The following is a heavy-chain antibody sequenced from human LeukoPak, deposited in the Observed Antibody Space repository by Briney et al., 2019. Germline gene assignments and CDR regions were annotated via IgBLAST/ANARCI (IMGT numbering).Heavy chain of an antibody. CDR1: GYTFTGYY. V-gene: IGHV1-2*02. CDR3: AALPFLPQPDY. J-gene: IGHJ4*02. Sequence: ASVKVPCKASGYTFTGYYMHWVRQAPGQGLEWMGWINPNSGGTNYALKFQGRVTMTRDTSISTAYMELSRLRSDDTAVYYCAALPFLPQPDYWGQGTLVTVSS. CDR2: INPNSGGT. D-gene: IGHD1-14*01.